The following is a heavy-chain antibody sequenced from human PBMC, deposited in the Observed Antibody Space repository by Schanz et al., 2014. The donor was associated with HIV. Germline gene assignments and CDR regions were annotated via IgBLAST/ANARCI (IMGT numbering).Heavy chain of an antibody. V-gene: IGHV1-46*01. J-gene: IGHJ4*02. CDR1: GGTFSSYA. D-gene: IGHD3-9*01. CDR2: INPYDGST. Sequence: QVPVVQSGAEVKKPGSSVKVSCKASGGTFSSYAISWVRQAPGQGLEWMGLINPYDGSTSNAQKFQGRVTMTRDTSTSTVYMQLSSLTSDDTAVYYCARGDILTGLYPYYFDSWGQGTLVTVSS. CDR3: ARGDILTGLYPYYFDS.